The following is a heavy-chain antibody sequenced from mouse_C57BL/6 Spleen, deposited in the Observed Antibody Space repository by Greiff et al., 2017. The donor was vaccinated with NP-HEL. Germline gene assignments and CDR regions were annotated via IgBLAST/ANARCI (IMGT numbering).Heavy chain of an antibody. CDR1: GFTFSDYG. CDR3: ARPDYYGSRAYFDV. J-gene: IGHJ1*03. Sequence: EVQVVESGGGLVKPGGSLKLSCAASGFTFSDYGMHWVRQAPEKGLEWVAYISSGSSTIYYADTVKGRFTISRYNAKNTLFLQMTSLRSEDTAMYYCARPDYYGSRAYFDVWGTGTTVTVSS. D-gene: IGHD1-1*01. CDR2: ISSGSSTI. V-gene: IGHV5-17*01.